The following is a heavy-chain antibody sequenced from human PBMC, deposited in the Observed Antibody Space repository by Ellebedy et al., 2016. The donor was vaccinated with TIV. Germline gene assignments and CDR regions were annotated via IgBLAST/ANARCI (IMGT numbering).Heavy chain of an antibody. Sequence: MPSETLSLTCTVSGGSTTIYYWGWIRQPPGKGLEWIGYMYYSGSTKYNPSLKSRVTISVDTSKNQISLRLSSVTAADTAVYYCARGDSSFDSWGKGMLVTVSS. CDR2: MYYSGST. J-gene: IGHJ4*02. V-gene: IGHV4-59*01. CDR1: GGSTTIYY. CDR3: ARGDSSFDS. D-gene: IGHD2-21*02.